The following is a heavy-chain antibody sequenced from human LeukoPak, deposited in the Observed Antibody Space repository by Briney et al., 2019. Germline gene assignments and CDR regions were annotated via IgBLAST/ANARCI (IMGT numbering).Heavy chain of an antibody. Sequence: ASVKVSCKASGGTFSSYAISWVRQAPGQGLEWMGGIIPIFGTANYAQKFQGRVTITADESTSTAYMELSSLRSEDTAVYYCAFTYYYDSSADYWGQGTLVTVSP. CDR2: IIPIFGTA. CDR1: GGTFSSYA. D-gene: IGHD3-22*01. V-gene: IGHV1-69*13. J-gene: IGHJ4*02. CDR3: AFTYYYDSSADY.